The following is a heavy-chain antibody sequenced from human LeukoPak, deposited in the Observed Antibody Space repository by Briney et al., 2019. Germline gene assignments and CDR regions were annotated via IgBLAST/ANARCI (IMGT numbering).Heavy chain of an antibody. D-gene: IGHD3-22*01. Sequence: SSETLSLTCTVSGGSISGSSYYWGWIRQPPGKGLEWIGSIYYSGSTYYNPSLKSRVTISVDTSKNQFSLKLSSVTAADTAVYYCARVRGDPYYYDSSGSSRWFDPWGQGTLVTVSS. V-gene: IGHV4-39*07. CDR2: IYYSGST. J-gene: IGHJ5*02. CDR1: GGSISGSSYY. CDR3: ARVRGDPYYYDSSGSSRWFDP.